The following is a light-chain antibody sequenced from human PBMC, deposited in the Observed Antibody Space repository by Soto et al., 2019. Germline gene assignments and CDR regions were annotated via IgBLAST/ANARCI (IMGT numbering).Light chain of an antibody. CDR2: EVS. J-gene: IGLJ1*01. V-gene: IGLV2-14*03. Sequence: QSVLTQPASVFGSPGQSITISCTGTSSGVGGYNFVSWYQQHPGKAPKLMIYEVSNRPSGVFNRFSGSKSGNTASLTISGLQPEDEADYYCSSYTTSSTVVFGTGTKVTVL. CDR1: SSGVGGYNF. CDR3: SSYTTSSTVV.